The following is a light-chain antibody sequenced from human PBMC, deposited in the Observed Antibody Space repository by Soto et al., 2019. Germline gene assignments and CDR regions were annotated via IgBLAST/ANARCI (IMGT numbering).Light chain of an antibody. V-gene: IGKV1-39*01. J-gene: IGKJ1*01. CDR3: QQSYSTPWT. CDR1: QSISNY. Sequence: DIQMTQSPSSLSASVGDRVTITCRASQSISNYLSWYQQIPGKAPKLLIYAASTLRSGVSSRFSSSGSGTDFTLTISSLQPEDFATYYCQQSYSTPWTFGQGTKVEI. CDR2: AAS.